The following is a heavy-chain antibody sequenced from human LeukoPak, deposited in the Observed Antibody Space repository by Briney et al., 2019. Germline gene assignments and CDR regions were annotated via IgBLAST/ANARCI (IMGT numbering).Heavy chain of an antibody. CDR1: GFTFSSYS. J-gene: IGHJ4*02. D-gene: IGHD6-13*01. V-gene: IGHV3-21*01. Sequence: GGSLRLSCAASGFTFSSYSMNWVRQAPGKGLECVSSISSSSSSIYYADSVKGRFTISGDDAKNSLYLQMNSLRAEDTAVYYCARTATDTGEFDYWGQGTLVTVSS. CDR3: ARTATDTGEFDY. CDR2: ISSSSSSI.